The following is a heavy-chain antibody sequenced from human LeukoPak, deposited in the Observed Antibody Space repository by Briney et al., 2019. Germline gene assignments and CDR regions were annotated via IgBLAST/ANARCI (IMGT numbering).Heavy chain of an antibody. CDR3: VKGQEVVYTPTFDF. V-gene: IGHV3-64D*09. Sequence: GGSLRLSCTASGFTFSTSAMHWVRQAPGKGLEYVWSIDVNGISAYYADSVRGRFTISRDNSNGALFLQMSSLGAEDTVVYYCVKGQEVVYTPTFDFWGQGTLVTVSS. D-gene: IGHD2-8*02. J-gene: IGHJ4*02. CDR2: IDVNGISA. CDR1: GFTFSTSA.